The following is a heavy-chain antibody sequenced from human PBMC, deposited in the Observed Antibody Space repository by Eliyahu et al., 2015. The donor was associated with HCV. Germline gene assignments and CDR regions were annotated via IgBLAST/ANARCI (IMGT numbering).Heavy chain of an antibody. D-gene: IGHD3-10*01. CDR1: GGAFNMYS. CDR3: AGTHYQTGTYYDS. Sequence: QVRLVQSGAEVQRPGSSVKVSCEASGGAFNMYSYGWVRQAPGQGLEWMGAIXPXFGSSXYDRAFQGRLTITADESTGTAYMVLSSLTSDDTAIYYCAGTHYQTGTYYDSWGQGSLVTVSS. V-gene: IGHV1-69*01. CDR2: IXPXFGSS. J-gene: IGHJ5*01.